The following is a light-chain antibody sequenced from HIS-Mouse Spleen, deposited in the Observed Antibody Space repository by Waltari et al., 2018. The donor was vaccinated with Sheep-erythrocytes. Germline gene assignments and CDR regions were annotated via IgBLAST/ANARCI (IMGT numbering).Light chain of an antibody. CDR1: SSDVGSYNL. Sequence: QSALTQPASVSGSPGQSTTISCTGTSSDVGSYNLVSWYQQHPGKAPKLMIYEGSKRPSGVSNRFSGSKSGNTASLTISGLQAEDEADYYCCSYAGSSILVFGGGTKLTVL. V-gene: IGLV2-23*01. J-gene: IGLJ2*01. CDR2: EGS. CDR3: CSYAGSSILV.